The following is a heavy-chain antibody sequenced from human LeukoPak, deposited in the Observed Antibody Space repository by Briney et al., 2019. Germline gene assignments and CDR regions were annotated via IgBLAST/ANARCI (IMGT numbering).Heavy chain of an antibody. D-gene: IGHD3-3*01. CDR3: ARDVDFWSGYYLDY. Sequence: ASVKVSCKASGGTFSSYAISWVRQAPGQGLEWMGGIIPIFGTANYAQKFQGRVTITADKSTSTAYMELSSLRSEDTAVYYCARDVDFWSGYYLDYWGQGTLVTVSS. V-gene: IGHV1-69*06. CDR2: IIPIFGTA. CDR1: GGTFSSYA. J-gene: IGHJ4*02.